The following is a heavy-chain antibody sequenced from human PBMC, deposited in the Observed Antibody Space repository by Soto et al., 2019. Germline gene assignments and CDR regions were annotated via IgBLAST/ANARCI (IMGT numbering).Heavy chain of an antibody. CDR3: ARGDNDY. J-gene: IGHJ4*02. CDR1: GYTFTHYY. CDR2: IHPDGGHT. V-gene: IGHV1-46*01. Sequence: APVQVSCKASGYTFTHYYVQWVRQAPGQGLEWMGVIHPDGGHTTYSQKFQDRVTMTRDTFTSTIYMELSSLRSEDTAVYYCARGDNDYWGQGTLVTVSS.